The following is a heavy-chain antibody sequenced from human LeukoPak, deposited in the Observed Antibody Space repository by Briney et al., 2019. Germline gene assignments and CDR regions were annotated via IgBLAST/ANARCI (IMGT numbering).Heavy chain of an antibody. CDR1: GFTFSSYD. CDR2: ISSSGSAI. V-gene: IGHV3-48*03. CDR3: ARPLVGDALDY. D-gene: IGHD1-26*01. Sequence: GGSLRLSCAGSGFTFSSYDMMWVRQAPGKGVEGVSSISSSGSAIYYADPVEGRFAISRDNPKNSLYLQMNSLRAEDTAVYYCARPLVGDALDYWGQGTLVTVSS. J-gene: IGHJ4*02.